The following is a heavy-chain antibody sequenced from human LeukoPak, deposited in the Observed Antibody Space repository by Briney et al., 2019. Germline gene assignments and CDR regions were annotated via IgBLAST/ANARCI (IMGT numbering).Heavy chain of an antibody. CDR3: ARGGVATIKD. CDR2: IYTSGTT. V-gene: IGHV4-4*07. Sequence: SETLSPTCIVSGGSISSYYWSWIRQPAGKGLEWIGRIYTSGTTNYNPSLKSRVTMSVDTSKNQFSLKLSSVTAADTAVYYCARGGVATIKDWGQGTLVTVSS. J-gene: IGHJ4*02. CDR1: GGSISSYY. D-gene: IGHD5-12*01.